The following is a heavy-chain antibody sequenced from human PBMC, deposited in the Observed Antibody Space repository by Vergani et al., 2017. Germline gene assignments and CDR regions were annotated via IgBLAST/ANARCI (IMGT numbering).Heavy chain of an antibody. CDR1: GFTFSSYG. D-gene: IGHD2-2*01. CDR3: ARDDRLYCSSTSCYYYYYYYYMDV. CDR2: IWYDGSNK. V-gene: IGHV3-33*01. Sequence: QVQLVESGGGVVQPGRSLRLSCAASGFTFSSYGMHWVRQAPGKGLEWVAVIWYDGSNKYYADSVMGRFTISRDNSKTTLYLQMNSLRAEDTAVYYCARDDRLYCSSTSCYYYYYYYYMDVWGKGTTVTVSS. J-gene: IGHJ6*03.